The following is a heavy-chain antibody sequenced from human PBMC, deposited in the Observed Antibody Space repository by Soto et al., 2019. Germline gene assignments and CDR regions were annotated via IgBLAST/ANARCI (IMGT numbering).Heavy chain of an antibody. V-gene: IGHV3-23*01. J-gene: IGHJ4*02. CDR1: GFTFSSYA. Sequence: EVQLLESGGGLVQPGGSLRLSCAASGFTFSSYAMTWVRQAPGKGLEWVSAISGSGCSTYYADSVKGRFTISRDNSKNTLYLQMSSLRAEDKDVYYGAKYCSGYSRYFDSWGQGTLVTVSS. CDR3: AKYCSGYSRYFDS. CDR2: ISGSGCST. D-gene: IGHD6-13*01.